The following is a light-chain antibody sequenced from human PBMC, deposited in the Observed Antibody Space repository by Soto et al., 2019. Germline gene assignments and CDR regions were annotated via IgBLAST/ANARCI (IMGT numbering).Light chain of an antibody. Sequence: QSALTQPASVSGSPGQSITISCTGTSSDVGGYNYVSWYRHNPGKAPKLIIYEVTNRPSGVSNRFSGSKSANTASLTISGLQPEDEADYYCSSYTSSSTLVFGGGTKLTVL. V-gene: IGLV2-14*01. J-gene: IGLJ3*02. CDR1: SSDVGGYNY. CDR3: SSYTSSSTLV. CDR2: EVT.